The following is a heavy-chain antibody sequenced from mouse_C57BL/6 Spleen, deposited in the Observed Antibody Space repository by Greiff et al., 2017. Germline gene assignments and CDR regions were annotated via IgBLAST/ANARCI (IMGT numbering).Heavy chain of an antibody. CDR2: ISDGGSYT. J-gene: IGHJ3*01. Sequence: EVQLVESGGGLVKPGGSLKISCAASGFTFSSYAMSWVRQTPEKRLEWVATISDGGSYTNYPDNVKGRVTISRYNAKNNLYLQMSHLKSEDTAMYYGAREVLYGSSYGWFAYWGQGTLVTVSA. V-gene: IGHV5-4*01. CDR1: GFTFSSYA. D-gene: IGHD1-1*01. CDR3: AREVLYGSSYGWFAY.